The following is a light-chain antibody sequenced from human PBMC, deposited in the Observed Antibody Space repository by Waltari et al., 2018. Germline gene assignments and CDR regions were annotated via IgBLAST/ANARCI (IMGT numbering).Light chain of an antibody. V-gene: IGKV2D-29*01. CDR1: EGLLYSDGHAC. CDR2: EVS. Sequence: DIVMTQSPVSLAVTPGQPGFISCWSSEGLLYSDGHACLFWYLQKPGQPPQLLISEVSSRFSGVSDRFSDSGSGTDFTLNISRVEAGDVGVYYCMQHVQLPLTFGGGTKVEI. CDR3: MQHVQLPLT. J-gene: IGKJ4*01.